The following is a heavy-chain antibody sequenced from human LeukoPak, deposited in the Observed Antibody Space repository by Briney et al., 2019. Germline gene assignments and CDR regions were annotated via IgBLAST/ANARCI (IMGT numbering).Heavy chain of an antibody. Sequence: GGSLRLSCAASGFIVSGDFMSWVRQAPGKGLEWVSVIYSDGSTYYADSVKGRFTISRDNSKNTLDLQMTGLRAEDTAVYYCAKGAIGGQPEPFDYWGQGTLVIVSS. D-gene: IGHD3-22*01. CDR1: GFIVSGDF. CDR3: AKGAIGGQPEPFDY. CDR2: IYSDGST. V-gene: IGHV3-53*01. J-gene: IGHJ4*02.